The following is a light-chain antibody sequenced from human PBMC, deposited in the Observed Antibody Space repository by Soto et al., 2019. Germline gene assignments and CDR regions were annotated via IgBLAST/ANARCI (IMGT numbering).Light chain of an antibody. CDR2: GAS. Sequence: EIEMTHSPATPPVSPWEIATLSCRASQSVSSNLAWYQQKPGQAPRFLIYGASTRATGIPARFSGSGSGTEFTLTISSLQSEDFAVYYCQQYDNWPLTFGGGTKVDIK. CDR1: QSVSSN. CDR3: QQYDNWPLT. V-gene: IGKV3-15*01. J-gene: IGKJ4*01.